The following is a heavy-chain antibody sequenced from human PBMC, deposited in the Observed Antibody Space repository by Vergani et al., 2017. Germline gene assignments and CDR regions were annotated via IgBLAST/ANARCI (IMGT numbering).Heavy chain of an antibody. CDR1: GFTFSSYE. CDR3: ARVGVLLWFGELLSTSHAFDI. Sequence: EVQLVESGGGLVQPGGSLRLSCAASGFTFSSYEMNWVRQAPGKGLEWVSYISSSGSTIYYADSVKGRFTISRDNAKNSLYLQMNSLRAEDTAVYYCARVGVLLWFGELLSTSHAFDIWGQGTMVTVSS. J-gene: IGHJ3*02. CDR2: ISSSGSTI. D-gene: IGHD3-10*01. V-gene: IGHV3-48*03.